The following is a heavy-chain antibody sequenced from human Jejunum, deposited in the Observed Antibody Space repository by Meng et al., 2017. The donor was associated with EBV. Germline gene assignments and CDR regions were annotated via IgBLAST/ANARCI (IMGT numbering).Heavy chain of an antibody. D-gene: IGHD2-8*01. CDR2: MNHDGRA. Sequence: QVQIQEWGAGLLKPSETLSLIGTVYGESLSKYYWSWIRQPPGKGPQWIGEMNHDGRANYNPSLKSRVTMSVDTSKNQVSLKLSSVTAADTAIYYCARLIVDPIDNWFDPWGQGTRVTVSS. J-gene: IGHJ5*02. CDR3: ARLIVDPIDNWFDP. V-gene: IGHV4-34*01. CDR1: GESLSKYY.